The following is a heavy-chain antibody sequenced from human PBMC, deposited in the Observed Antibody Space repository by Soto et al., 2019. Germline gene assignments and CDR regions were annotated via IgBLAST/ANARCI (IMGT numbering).Heavy chain of an antibody. Sequence: ASLKGYCKAAGYTITRYLSSRGRQAPGQGLEWMGWISAYNGNTNYAQKLQGRVTMTTDTSTSTAYMELRSLRSDDTAVYYCARVDTAMVTDYWGQGTLVTVSS. D-gene: IGHD5-18*01. CDR2: ISAYNGNT. CDR1: GYTITRYL. J-gene: IGHJ4*02. CDR3: ARVDTAMVTDY. V-gene: IGHV1-18*01.